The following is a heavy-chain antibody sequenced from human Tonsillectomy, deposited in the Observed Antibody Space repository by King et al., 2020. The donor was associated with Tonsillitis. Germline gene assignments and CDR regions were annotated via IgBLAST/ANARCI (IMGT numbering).Heavy chain of an antibody. V-gene: IGHV3-7*03. D-gene: IGHD6-13*01. CDR3: ARGDRGAAGHLYDYYGMDV. CDR2: INQDGSEK. CDR1: GFTLSSYW. J-gene: IGHJ6*02. Sequence: QLVESGGGLVQPGGSLRLSCAASGFTLSSYWMSWVRQGPGKGLEWVANINQDGSEKYYMDSVKGRFTISRDNARNSLYLEMNSLRAEDTAVYYCARGDRGAAGHLYDYYGMDVWGQGTTVTVSS.